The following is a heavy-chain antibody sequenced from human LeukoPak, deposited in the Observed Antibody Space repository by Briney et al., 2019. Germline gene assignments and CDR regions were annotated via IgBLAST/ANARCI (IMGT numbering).Heavy chain of an antibody. CDR3: ARGAGWVIDH. CDR2: IKQDGNGK. V-gene: IGHV3-7*05. D-gene: IGHD6-19*01. CDR1: GFTFSSYA. Sequence: GGSLRLSCAASGFTFSSYAMNWVRQAPGKGLEWVANIKQDGNGKYYVDSVKGRFTISTDNAKNSLYLQMNSLRAEDTAVYYCARGAGWVIDHWGQGTLVTVSS. J-gene: IGHJ4*02.